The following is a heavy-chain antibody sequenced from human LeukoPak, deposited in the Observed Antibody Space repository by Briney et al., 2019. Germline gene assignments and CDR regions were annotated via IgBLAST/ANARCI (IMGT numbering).Heavy chain of an antibody. CDR3: ARTGYCSSTSCYEVTYFDY. CDR2: INHSGST. V-gene: IGHV4-34*01. J-gene: IGHJ4*02. CDR1: GGSFSGYY. Sequence: SETLSLTCAVYGGSFSGYYWSWIRQPPGKGLEWIGEINHSGSTNYNPSLKSRVTISVDTSKNQFSLKLSSVTAADTAVYYCARTGYCSSTSCYEVTYFDYWGQGTLVIVSS. D-gene: IGHD2-2*01.